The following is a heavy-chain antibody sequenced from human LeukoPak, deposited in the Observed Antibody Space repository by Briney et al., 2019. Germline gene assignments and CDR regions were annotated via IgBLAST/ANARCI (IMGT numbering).Heavy chain of an antibody. V-gene: IGHV1-18*01. J-gene: IGHJ6*03. CDR2: ISAYNGNT. CDR1: GYTFTSYG. CDR3: ARGLAISGDYVPNYYYYYMDV. D-gene: IGHD2-21*02. Sequence: GASVKVSCKASGYTFTSYGISWVRQAPGQGLGWMGWISAYNGNTNYAQKLQGRVTMTTDTSTSTAYMELRSLRSDDTAVYYCARGLAISGDYVPNYYYYYMDVWGKGTTVTVSS.